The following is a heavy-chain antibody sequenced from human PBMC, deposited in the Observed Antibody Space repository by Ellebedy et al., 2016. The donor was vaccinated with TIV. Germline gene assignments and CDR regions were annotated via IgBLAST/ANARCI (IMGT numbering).Heavy chain of an antibody. J-gene: IGHJ4*02. CDR3: ARARGQYLYGSGSYFTN. CDR1: GGSFSGYF. V-gene: IGHV4-34*01. CDR2: INPSGTP. Sequence: MPSETLSLTCAVSGGSFSGYFWSWIRQTPGKGLEWIGEINPSGTPNYNPSLKSRVTMSVYTPKKQFSLRLTSVTAADTAEYYCARARGQYLYGSGSYFTNWGQGNMVTVSS. D-gene: IGHD3-10*01.